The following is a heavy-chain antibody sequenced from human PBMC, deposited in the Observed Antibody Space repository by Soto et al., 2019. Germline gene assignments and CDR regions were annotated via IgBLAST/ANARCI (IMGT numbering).Heavy chain of an antibody. D-gene: IGHD3-3*01. CDR1: GGSISSSNW. J-gene: IGHJ4*02. CDR3: ARSIQTPRYYDFWSGLQIFDY. V-gene: IGHV4-4*02. CDR2: IYHSGST. Sequence: PSETLSLTCAVSGGSISSSNWWSWVRQPPGKGLELIGEIYHSGSTNYNPSLKSRVTISVDKSKNQFSLKLSSVTAADTAVYYCARSIQTPRYYDFWSGLQIFDYWGQGTLVTVSS.